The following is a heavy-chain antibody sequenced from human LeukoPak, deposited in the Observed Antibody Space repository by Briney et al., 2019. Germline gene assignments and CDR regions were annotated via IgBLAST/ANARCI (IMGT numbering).Heavy chain of an antibody. D-gene: IGHD4-23*01. CDR2: IHHSGTT. CDR1: GYSISSAYY. V-gene: IGHV4-38-2*02. J-gene: IGHJ4*02. Sequence: SETLSLTCTVSGYSISSAYYWGWIRQPPEKGLEWLGSIHHSGTTYHNPSLKGRVTISVDTSKNQFSLRLSSVTAADTAVYYCARTRETTVGDVDSWGQGTLVTVSP. CDR3: ARTRETTVGDVDS.